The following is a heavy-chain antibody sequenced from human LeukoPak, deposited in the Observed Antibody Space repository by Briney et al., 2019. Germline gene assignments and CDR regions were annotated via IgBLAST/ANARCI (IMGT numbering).Heavy chain of an antibody. Sequence: QAGGSLRLSCAASGFTFNSYAMTWVRQAPGKGLEWVSGISSRGSSTYYADFAKVRFTISRDNSKNTLYLQIDNLRADDTAVYYCAKDLSVVPIGIFDYWGQGSLVTVSS. CDR3: AKDLSVVPIGIFDY. CDR1: GFTFNSYA. J-gene: IGHJ4*02. CDR2: ISSRGSST. D-gene: IGHD2-2*01. V-gene: IGHV3-23*01.